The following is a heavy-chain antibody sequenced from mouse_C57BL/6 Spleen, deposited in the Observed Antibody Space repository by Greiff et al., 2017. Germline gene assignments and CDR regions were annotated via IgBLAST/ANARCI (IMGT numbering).Heavy chain of an antibody. CDR2: IYPGDGDT. D-gene: IGHD1-1*01. Sequence: QVQLQQSGAELVNPGASEKISCKASGYAFRSYWMNWVKQRPGKGLEWIGQIYPGDGDTNSNGKFKGKTTLTADKSSSTAYMQLSSLTSEDSAVYFCARYYYGSSYYYAVDYWGQGTSVTVSS. CDR3: ARYYYGSSYYYAVDY. CDR1: GYAFRSYW. V-gene: IGHV1-80*01. J-gene: IGHJ4*01.